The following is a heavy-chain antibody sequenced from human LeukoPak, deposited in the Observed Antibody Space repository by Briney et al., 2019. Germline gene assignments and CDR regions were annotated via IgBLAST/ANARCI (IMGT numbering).Heavy chain of an antibody. CDR3: ARCALVHATVTNYFEY. V-gene: IGHV1-2*02. CDR1: GYTFSDHY. CDR2: IKPNRGGT. D-gene: IGHD4-17*01. J-gene: IGHJ4*02. Sequence: ASVKVSCKASGYTFSDHYMQWVRQAPGQGFEWLGWIKPNRGGTSYVQKFQGRVTMTRDTSNSTAYRELSRLGSDDTAVYYCARCALVHATVTNYFEYWGQGTLVTVSS.